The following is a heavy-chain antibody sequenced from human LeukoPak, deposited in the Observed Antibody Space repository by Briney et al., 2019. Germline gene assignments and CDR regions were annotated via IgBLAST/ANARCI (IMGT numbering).Heavy chain of an antibody. CDR1: GGSISSYY. V-gene: IGHV4-59*01. J-gene: IGHJ2*01. Sequence: SETLSLTCTVSGGSISSYYWSWIRQPPGKGLEWIGYIYYSGSTNYNPSLKSRVTISVDTSKNQFSLKPSSVTAADTAVYYCARWGFTVTYQYFDLWGRGTLVTVSS. CDR3: ARWGFTVTYQYFDL. CDR2: IYYSGST. D-gene: IGHD4-17*01.